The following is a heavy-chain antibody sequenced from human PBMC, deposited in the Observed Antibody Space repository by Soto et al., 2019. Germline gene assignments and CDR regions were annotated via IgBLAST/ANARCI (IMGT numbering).Heavy chain of an antibody. CDR1: GGSISSSNYY. D-gene: IGHD4-17*01. CDR3: ATVTTVTTKYYYYMDV. V-gene: IGHV4-39*01. J-gene: IGHJ6*03. Sequence: SETLSLTCTVSGGSISSSNYYWGWIRQPPGKGLEWIGSIYYSGSTYYYPSLKSRVTISVDTSKNQFSLRLSSVTAADTAVYYCATVTTVTTKYYYYMDVWGKGTTVTVSS. CDR2: IYYSGST.